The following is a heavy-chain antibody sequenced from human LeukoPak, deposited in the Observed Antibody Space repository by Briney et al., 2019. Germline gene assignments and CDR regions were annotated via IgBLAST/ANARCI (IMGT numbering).Heavy chain of an antibody. J-gene: IGHJ5*01. CDR3: AREENSSPNKWFHP. CDR1: VGSISSGGYY. CDR2: IYYSGST. Sequence: SQTLSLTCTVSVGSISSGGYYWSWIRQRPGKGLEWIGYIYYSGSTYYNPSLKSRVTIAVYTSKNQFSLKLSSVTGPDHAVYYCAREENSSPNKWFHPWGQGTLVTVYS. V-gene: IGHV4-31*03. D-gene: IGHD6-6*01.